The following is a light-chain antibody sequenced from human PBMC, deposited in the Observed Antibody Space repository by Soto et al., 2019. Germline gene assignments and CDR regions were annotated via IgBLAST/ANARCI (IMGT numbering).Light chain of an antibody. CDR2: GAS. J-gene: IGKJ2*01. CDR1: QTVSSN. CDR3: QQYNSYSPYT. V-gene: IGKV3-15*01. Sequence: EIVMTQSPATLTVSPGERATLSCKASQTVSSNLAWYQQKPGQAPRLLIYGASTRASGVPARFSGSGSGTEFTLTISSLQPDDFATYYCQQYNSYSPYTFGQGTKVEIK.